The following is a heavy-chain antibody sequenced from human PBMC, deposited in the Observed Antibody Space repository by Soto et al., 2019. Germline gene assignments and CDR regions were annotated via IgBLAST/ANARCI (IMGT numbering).Heavy chain of an antibody. J-gene: IGHJ3*02. D-gene: IGHD6-13*01. CDR3: ARDVYSSSNNAFDI. CDR1: GFTVSSNY. V-gene: IGHV3-66*01. Sequence: EVQLVESGGGLVQPGGSLRLSCAASGFTVSSNYMSWVRQAPGKGLEWVSVIYSGGSTYYADSVKGRFTISRDNSKNTVYLQMNSLRAEETAVYYCARDVYSSSNNAFDIWGQGTMVTVSS. CDR2: IYSGGST.